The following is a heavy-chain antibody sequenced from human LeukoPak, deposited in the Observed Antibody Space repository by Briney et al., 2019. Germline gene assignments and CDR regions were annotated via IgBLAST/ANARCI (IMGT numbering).Heavy chain of an antibody. D-gene: IGHD4-23*01. CDR3: ARIDLVTGLDY. Sequence: GGSLRLSCAASGFTFSSYWMHWVRQAPGKGLVWVSRINSDGSSTSYADSVKGRFTISRDNAKNTPYLQVNSLRAEDTAVYYCARIDLVTGLDYWGQGTLVTVSS. V-gene: IGHV3-74*01. CDR2: INSDGSST. J-gene: IGHJ4*02. CDR1: GFTFSSYW.